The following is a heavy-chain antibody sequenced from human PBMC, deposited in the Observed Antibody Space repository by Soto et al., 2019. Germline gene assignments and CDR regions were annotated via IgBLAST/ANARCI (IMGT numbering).Heavy chain of an antibody. CDR1: GFTISDHY. J-gene: IGHJ4*02. V-gene: IGHV3-64*01. D-gene: IGHD5-12*01. CDR2: ISSNGGST. CDR3: ARDGGDGYNSYYFDY. Sequence: GGSLRLSCVASGFTISDHYMDRVRQAPGKGLEYVSAISSNGGSTYYANSVKGRFTISRDNSKNTLYLQMGSLRAEDMAVYYCARDGGDGYNSYYFDYWGRGTLVTVSS.